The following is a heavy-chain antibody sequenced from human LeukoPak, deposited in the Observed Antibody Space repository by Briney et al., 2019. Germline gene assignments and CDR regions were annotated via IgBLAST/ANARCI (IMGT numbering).Heavy chain of an antibody. CDR1: GAAISSGTYY. CDR3: TRDGPRSSGYPDT. D-gene: IGHD3-22*01. CDR2: IFTSGNT. Sequence: SQTLSLTCTVSGAAISSGTYYWSWIRQPAGKGLEWIGRIFTSGNTDYNPSLKSRVFISIETSKNRFSLTLNSVTAADTAVYYCTRDGPRSSGYPDTWGQGTRVTVSS. J-gene: IGHJ5*02. V-gene: IGHV4-61*02.